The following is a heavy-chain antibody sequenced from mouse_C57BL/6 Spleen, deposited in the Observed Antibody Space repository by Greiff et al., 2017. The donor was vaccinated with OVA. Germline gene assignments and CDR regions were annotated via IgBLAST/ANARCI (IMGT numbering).Heavy chain of an antibody. CDR3: ARSGSSYCYFDV. V-gene: IGHV5-17*01. CDR2: ISSGSSTI. CDR1: GFTFSDYG. D-gene: IGHD1-1*01. Sequence: EVQLVESGGGLVKPGGSLKLSCAASGFTFSDYGMHWVRQAPEKGLEWVAYISSGSSTIYYADTVKGRFTISRDNAKNTLFLQMTSRRSEDTAMYYCARSGSSYCYFDVWGTGTTVTVSS. J-gene: IGHJ1*03.